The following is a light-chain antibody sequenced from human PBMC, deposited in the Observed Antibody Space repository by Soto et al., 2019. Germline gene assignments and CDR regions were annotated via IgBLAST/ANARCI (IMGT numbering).Light chain of an antibody. J-gene: IGLJ2*01. V-gene: IGLV1-44*01. CDR3: AAWDDSMNSVL. Sequence: QSVLTQPPSASGTPGQRVTISCSGSSSNIGSNTVNWYQHLPGTAPKVLIHSTNQRPSGVPDRFSASKSGTSASLAISGLQSEDEADDYCAAWDDSMNSVLFGGGTKLTVL. CDR1: SSNIGSNT. CDR2: STN.